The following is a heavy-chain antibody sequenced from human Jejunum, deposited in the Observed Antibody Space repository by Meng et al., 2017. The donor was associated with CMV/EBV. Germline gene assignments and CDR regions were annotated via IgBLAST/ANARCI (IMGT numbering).Heavy chain of an antibody. Sequence: EVQLVESGGALIKPGGSLRIACAASGFSFTTAWMSWVRQAPGKGLEWVGRIKRKSDGGTIDYAAPVKGRFIISRDDSESIVYLQMNSLKTEDTAVYYCSTDNWNDHVGYWGQGTLVTVSS. D-gene: IGHD1-20*01. CDR2: IKRKSDGGTI. CDR3: STDNWNDHVGY. V-gene: IGHV3-15*02. J-gene: IGHJ4*02. CDR1: GFSFTTAW.